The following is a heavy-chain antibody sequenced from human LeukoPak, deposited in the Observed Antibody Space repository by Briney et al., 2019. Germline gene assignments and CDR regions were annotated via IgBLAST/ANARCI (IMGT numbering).Heavy chain of an antibody. CDR3: ARDKETVATYYYYYMDV. D-gene: IGHD6-19*01. CDR2: ISAHNGDT. J-gene: IGHJ6*03. Sequence: GASVKVSCKASGYTFTSYGISRVRQAPGQGLEWIGWISAHNGDTSYEEKLQGRVTMTTDTSTSTAYMELRSLRSDDTAVYYCARDKETVATYYYYYMDVWGKGTTVTVSS. V-gene: IGHV1-18*01. CDR1: GYTFTSYG.